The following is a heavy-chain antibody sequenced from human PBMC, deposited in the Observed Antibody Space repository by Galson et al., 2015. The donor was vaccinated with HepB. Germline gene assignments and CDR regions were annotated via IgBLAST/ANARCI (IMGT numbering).Heavy chain of an antibody. CDR1: GYTFTSYG. D-gene: IGHD2-2*01. Sequence: SVKVSCKASGYTFTSYGISRVRQAPGQGLEWMGGIIPIFGTANYAQKFQGRVTITADESTSTAYMELSSLRSEDTAVYYCARDRDCSSTSCHVEVMGAFDIWGQGTMVTVSS. J-gene: IGHJ3*02. CDR3: ARDRDCSSTSCHVEVMGAFDI. V-gene: IGHV1-69*13. CDR2: IIPIFGTA.